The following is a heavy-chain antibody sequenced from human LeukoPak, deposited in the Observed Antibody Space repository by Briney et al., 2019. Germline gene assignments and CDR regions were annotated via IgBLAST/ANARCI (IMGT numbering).Heavy chain of an antibody. V-gene: IGHV4-4*02. CDR2: IYHSGSI. D-gene: IGHD3-10*01. CDR3: APKDYGSGTYNY. CDR1: GGSISSNNW. J-gene: IGHJ4*02. Sequence: SETLSLTCAVSGGSISSNNWWSWVRQPPGKGLEWIGEIYHSGSINYNPSLKSRVTISVDKSKNQFSLKMNSLTAADTAVYYCAPKDYGSGTYNYWGQGTLVTVSS.